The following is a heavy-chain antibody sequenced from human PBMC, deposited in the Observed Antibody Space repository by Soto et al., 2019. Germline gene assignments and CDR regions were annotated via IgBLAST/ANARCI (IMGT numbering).Heavy chain of an antibody. V-gene: IGHV5-10-1*01. CDR3: ARPASGGSRDAFDV. J-gene: IGHJ3*01. CDR2: IDPTDSFT. Sequence: RGESLKISCKASGYKFTTFWLNWVRQTPGKGLEWLGRIDPTDSFTNYSPPFEGHVTISVDRSISTAYLQWNSLQASDTAIYYCARPASGGSRDAFDVWGQGTRVRVS. D-gene: IGHD2-15*01. CDR1: GYKFTTFW.